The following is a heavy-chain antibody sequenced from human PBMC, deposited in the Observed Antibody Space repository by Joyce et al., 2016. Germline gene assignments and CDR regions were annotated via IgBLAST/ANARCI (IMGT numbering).Heavy chain of an antibody. J-gene: IGHJ3*02. V-gene: IGHV5-51*01. Sequence: EVQLVQSGAEVKKTGESLKIPCKGSGYSFTTYWIGWVRQMPGKGLEWMGSIYPGDADPRDNPSFEGQVTISADKSISTAYLQWSSLKASDTAMYYCVRGGDAFDIWGQGTMVTVS. CDR2: IYPGDADP. CDR3: VRGGDAFDI. CDR1: GYSFTTYW.